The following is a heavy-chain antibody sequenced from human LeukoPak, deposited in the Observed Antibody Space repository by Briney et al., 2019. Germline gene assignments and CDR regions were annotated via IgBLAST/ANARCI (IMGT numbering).Heavy chain of an antibody. V-gene: IGHV1-2*02. CDR2: INPNSGGT. Sequence: ASVKVSCKASGYTFTGYYMHWVRQAPGQGLEWMGWINPNSGGTNYAQKFQGRVTMTRDTSISTAYMELSRPRADDTAVYYCARGRKQGYSSGWTPLGTWGQGTLVTVSS. J-gene: IGHJ5*02. D-gene: IGHD6-19*01. CDR3: ARGRKQGYSSGWTPLGT. CDR1: GYTFTGYY.